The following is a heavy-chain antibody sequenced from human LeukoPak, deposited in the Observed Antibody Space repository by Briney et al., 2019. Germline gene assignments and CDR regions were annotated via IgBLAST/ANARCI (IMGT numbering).Heavy chain of an antibody. CDR3: AKDLGGSGYTTYYFDY. CDR1: GFTFNNYG. D-gene: IGHD5-12*01. V-gene: IGHV3-9*01. J-gene: IGHJ4*02. CDR2: ISWNSGSI. Sequence: GGSLRLSCAASGFTFNNYGMNWVRQAPGKGLEWVSGISWNSGSIGYADSVKGRFTISRDNAKNSLYLQMNSLRAEDTALYYCAKDLGGSGYTTYYFDYWGQGTLVTVSS.